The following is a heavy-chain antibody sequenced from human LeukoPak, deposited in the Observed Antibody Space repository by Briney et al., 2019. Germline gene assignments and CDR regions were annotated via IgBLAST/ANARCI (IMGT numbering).Heavy chain of an antibody. Sequence: GGSLRLSCAASGFTFSSYEMNWVRQAPGKGLEWVSYISSSGSTIYYADSVKGRFTISRDNAKNSLYLQMNSLRAEDTAVYYCAKDFVDTAMEYYFDYWGQGTLVTVSS. CDR3: AKDFVDTAMEYYFDY. CDR1: GFTFSSYE. D-gene: IGHD5-18*01. CDR2: ISSSGSTI. V-gene: IGHV3-48*03. J-gene: IGHJ4*02.